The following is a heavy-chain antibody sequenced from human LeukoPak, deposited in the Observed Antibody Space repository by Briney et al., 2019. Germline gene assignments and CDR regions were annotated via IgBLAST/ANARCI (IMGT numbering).Heavy chain of an antibody. J-gene: IGHJ4*02. CDR1: GGSISSGGYY. CDR2: VYYSGST. D-gene: IGHD5-18*01. V-gene: IGHV4-31*03. Sequence: SETLSLTCTVSGGSISSGGYYWSWIRQHPGKGLEWIGYVYYSGSTYYNPSLKSRVTISVDTSKNQFSLKLSSVTAADTAVYYCARGGEIWLHFDYWGQGTLVTVSS. CDR3: ARGGEIWLHFDY.